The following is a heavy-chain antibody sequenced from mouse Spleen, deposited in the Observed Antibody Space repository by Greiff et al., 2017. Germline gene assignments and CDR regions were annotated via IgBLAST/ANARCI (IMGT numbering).Heavy chain of an antibody. CDR2: ISYSGST. V-gene: IGHV3-1*01. CDR1: GYSITSGYD. J-gene: IGHJ2*01. Sequence: DVKLVESGPGMVKPSQSLSLTCTVTGYSITSGYDWHWIRHFPGNKLEWMGYISYSGSTNYNPSLKSRISITHDTSKNHFFLKLNSVTTEDTATYYCARRDYGIFDYWGQGTTLTVSS. CDR3: ARRDYGIFDY. D-gene: IGHD2-1*01.